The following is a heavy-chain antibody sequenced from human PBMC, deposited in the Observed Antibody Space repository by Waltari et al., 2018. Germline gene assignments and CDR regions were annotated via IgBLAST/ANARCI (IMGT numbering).Heavy chain of an antibody. V-gene: IGHV4-34*01. J-gene: IGHJ1*01. CDR1: GWSFSGYY. CDR2: INHSGST. CDR3: ARGAEYSSSWYVEYFQH. Sequence: QVQLQQWGAGLLKPSATLSLTCAVSGWSFSGYYWSWLRQRPGKGLEWIGEINHSGSTNYNPSLKSRVTISVDTSKNQFSLKLSSVTAADTAVYYCARGAEYSSSWYVEYFQHWGQGTLVTVSS. D-gene: IGHD6-13*01.